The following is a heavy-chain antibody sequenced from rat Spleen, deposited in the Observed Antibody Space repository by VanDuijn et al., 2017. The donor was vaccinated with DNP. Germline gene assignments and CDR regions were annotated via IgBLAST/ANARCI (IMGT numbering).Heavy chain of an antibody. CDR3: ARRRLPYWYFDF. Sequence: QVQLQQSGAELSKPGSSVKISCKASGYTFTTYYISWIKQTTGQGLEYIGYINTGSGSTNYNEDFKGKATLTADKSSSTAFMHLSSLTPDDSAVYYCARRRLPYWYFDFWGPGTMVTVSS. CDR2: INTGSGST. V-gene: IGHV1-43*01. J-gene: IGHJ1*01. D-gene: IGHD1-4*01. CDR1: GYTFTTYY.